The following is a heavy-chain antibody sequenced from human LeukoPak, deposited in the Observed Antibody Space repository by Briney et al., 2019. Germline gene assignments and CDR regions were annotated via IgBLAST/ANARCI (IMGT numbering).Heavy chain of an antibody. CDR3: AKMPDFDY. Sequence: GGSLRLSWAASEFTINKYWMSWVRQAPGEGLEWVANIRQDGSEKNYVDSVKGRFTISRDNAKNSLYLQMNSLRAEDTAVYYCAKMPDFDYWGQGTLVTVSS. V-gene: IGHV3-7*03. D-gene: IGHD2-2*01. CDR2: IRQDGSEK. CDR1: EFTINKYW. J-gene: IGHJ4*02.